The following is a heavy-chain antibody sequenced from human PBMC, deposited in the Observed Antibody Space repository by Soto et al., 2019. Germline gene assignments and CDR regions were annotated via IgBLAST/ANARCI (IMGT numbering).Heavy chain of an antibody. D-gene: IGHD6-19*01. J-gene: IGHJ4*02. CDR1: GGSISSYY. CDR2: IYYSGST. V-gene: IGHV4-59*01. Sequence: SETLSLTCTVSGGSISSYYWSWIRQPPGKGLEWIGYIYYSGSTNYNPSLKSRVTISVDTSKNQFSLKLSSVTAADTAVYYCSGRTVAGPTPFDYWGQGTLVTVSS. CDR3: SGRTVAGPTPFDY.